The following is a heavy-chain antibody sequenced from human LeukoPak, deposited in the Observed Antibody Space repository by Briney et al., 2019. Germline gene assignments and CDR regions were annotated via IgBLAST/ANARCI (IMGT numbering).Heavy chain of an antibody. D-gene: IGHD2-2*01. CDR2: IYPGDSDT. Sequence: GESLKISCKGSGYSFTSYWIGWVRQMPGKGLEWMGFIYPGDSDTRYSPSFQGQVTISADKSISTAYLQWSSLKASDTAMYYCARRLAYCSSTSCYVSDYYYGMDVWGQGTTVTVSS. CDR1: GYSFTSYW. J-gene: IGHJ6*02. CDR3: ARRLAYCSSTSCYVSDYYYGMDV. V-gene: IGHV5-51*01.